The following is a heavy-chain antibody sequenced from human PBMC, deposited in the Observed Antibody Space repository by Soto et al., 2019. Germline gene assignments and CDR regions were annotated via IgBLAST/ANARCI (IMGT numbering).Heavy chain of an antibody. V-gene: IGHV3-33*03. CDR1: GFTFSSYG. D-gene: IGHD6-13*01. Sequence: QVQLVESGGGVVQPGRSLRLSCVASGFTFSSYGMHWVRQAPGKGLEWVAVIWYDGTKKYYADSVKGRFNISRDNSKNTRYLEMNSLRAEDTAVYYCARHRIAAAGYFDCWGQGTLITVSS. CDR3: ARHRIAAAGYFDC. J-gene: IGHJ4*02. CDR2: IWYDGTKK.